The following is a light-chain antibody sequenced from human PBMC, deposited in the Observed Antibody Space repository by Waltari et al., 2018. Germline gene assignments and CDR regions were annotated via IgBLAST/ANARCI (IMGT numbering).Light chain of an antibody. CDR2: GAS. CDR1: ESVSRA. Sequence: EIVLTQSPGTLSLSVGERATVSCRARESVSRALAWYQPKPGQAPRLLIYGASTRATGIPDRFSGSGSGTDFSLTISRLEPDDFAVYYCQHYLRLPVTFGQGTTVEI. CDR3: QHYLRLPVT. J-gene: IGKJ1*01. V-gene: IGKV3-20*01.